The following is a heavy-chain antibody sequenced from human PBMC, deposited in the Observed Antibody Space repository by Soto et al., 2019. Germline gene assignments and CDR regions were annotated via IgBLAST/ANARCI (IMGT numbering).Heavy chain of an antibody. CDR3: AKDLTSRSSDYYFDY. D-gene: IGHD6-6*01. J-gene: IGHJ4*02. CDR1: VFTVSNYG. V-gene: IGHV3-30*18. Sequence: RGSLRLSCSAFVFTVSNYGIHWVRQAPGKGLEWVAVISYSGNDYHYADSVKGRFTISRDNSKNTLYLQMNSLRAEDTAVYYCAKDLTSRSSDYYFDYWGQGTLVTVSS. CDR2: ISYSGNDY.